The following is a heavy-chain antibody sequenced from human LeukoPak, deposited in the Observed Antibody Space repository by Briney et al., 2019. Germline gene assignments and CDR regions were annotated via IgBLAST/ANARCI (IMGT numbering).Heavy chain of an antibody. D-gene: IGHD4/OR15-4a*01. V-gene: IGHV4-39*01. J-gene: IGHJ4*02. CDR2: MYYSGNT. CDR3: ARKVRPDYSRFDY. Sequence: SSETLSLTCTVSGGSISSRSYYWGWIRQPPGKGLEWIGSMYYSGNTYYNPSLKSRVTISVDTSENQFSLKLSSVTAADAAVYYCARKVRPDYSRFDYWGQGTLVTVSS. CDR1: GGSISSRSYY.